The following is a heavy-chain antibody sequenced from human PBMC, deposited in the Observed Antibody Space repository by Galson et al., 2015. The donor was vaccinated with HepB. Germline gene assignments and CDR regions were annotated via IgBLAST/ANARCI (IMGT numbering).Heavy chain of an antibody. CDR2: VSACNGDT. CDR1: GYTFNSYG. V-gene: IGHV1-18*01. CDR3: TKDRPFLSVAPTLYYFDH. J-gene: IGHJ4*02. Sequence: SVKVSCKASGYTFNSYGISWVRQAPGQGLEWMGWVSACNGDTESAQTFQDRVIMTTDTSTTTAYLELRSLTSDDTAVYYCTKDRPFLSVAPTLYYFDHWGQGTLVTVSS. D-gene: IGHD5-12*01.